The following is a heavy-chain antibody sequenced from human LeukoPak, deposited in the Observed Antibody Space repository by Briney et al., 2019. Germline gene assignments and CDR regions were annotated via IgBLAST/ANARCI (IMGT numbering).Heavy chain of an antibody. CDR3: ARVGSGSSYRPFDY. CDR1: GFTFSSYE. Sequence: GGSLRLSCAASGFTFSSYEMNWVRQAPGKGLEWVSYISSSGSTIYYADSVKGRFTISRDNAKNSLYLQMNSLRAEDTAVYYCARVGSGSSYRPFDYWGQGTLVTVSS. D-gene: IGHD3-10*01. CDR2: ISSSGSTI. J-gene: IGHJ4*02. V-gene: IGHV3-48*03.